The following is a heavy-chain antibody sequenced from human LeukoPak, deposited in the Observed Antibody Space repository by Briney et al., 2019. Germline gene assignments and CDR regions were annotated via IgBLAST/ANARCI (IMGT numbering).Heavy chain of an antibody. V-gene: IGHV3-13*01. Sequence: GGSLRLSCAGSGFTFSSYDMHWVRQVTGKGLEWVSAIGTVADTYYPDSVKGRFTISKENAKNSLYLQMNSLRVGDTAVYYCARAGSGNRWANYGMDAWGQGTTVIVSS. CDR2: IGTVADT. J-gene: IGHJ6*02. D-gene: IGHD1-1*01. CDR1: GFTFSSYD. CDR3: ARAGSGNRWANYGMDA.